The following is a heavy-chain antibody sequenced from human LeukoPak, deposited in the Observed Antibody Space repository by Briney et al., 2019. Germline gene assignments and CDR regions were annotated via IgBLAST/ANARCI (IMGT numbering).Heavy chain of an antibody. CDR1: AYRFTGYW. V-gene: IGHV5-10-1*01. Sequence: GESLKISCQASAYRFTGYWISWVRQMPGKGLEWMGRIDPSDSYTSYSPSFHGHVTISTDKSISTVYLQSSSLNASDTAMYHCARHMDYWYFDLWGRGTLVTVSS. CDR2: IDPSDSYT. J-gene: IGHJ2*01. CDR3: ARHMDYWYFDL.